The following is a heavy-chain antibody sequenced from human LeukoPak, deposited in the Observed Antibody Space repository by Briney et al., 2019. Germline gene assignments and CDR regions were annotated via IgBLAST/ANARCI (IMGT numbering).Heavy chain of an antibody. J-gene: IGHJ4*02. CDR2: ISYDGSNK. CDR3: AKSGGTSSSGLGY. Sequence: GGSLRLSCAASGFTFSRYGMHWVRQAPGKWLEWVAVISYDGSNKYYADSVKGRFTISRDNSKNTLYLQMNSLRAEDTAVYYCAKSGGTSSSGLGYWGQGTLVTVSS. D-gene: IGHD6-13*01. CDR1: GFTFSRYG. V-gene: IGHV3-30*18.